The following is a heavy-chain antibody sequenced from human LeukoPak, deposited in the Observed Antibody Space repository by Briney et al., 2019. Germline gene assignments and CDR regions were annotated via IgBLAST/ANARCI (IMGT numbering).Heavy chain of an antibody. CDR3: ARAGGYYRLFDY. D-gene: IGHD3-22*01. J-gene: IGHJ4*02. CDR1: GGSFSGYY. CDR2: INHSGST. Sequence: NPSETLSLTCAVYGGSFSGYYWSWIRQPPGKGLEWIGEINHSGSTNYNPSLKSRVTISVDTSKNQFSLKLSSVTAADTAVYYCARAGGYYRLFDYWGQGTLVTVSS. V-gene: IGHV4-34*01.